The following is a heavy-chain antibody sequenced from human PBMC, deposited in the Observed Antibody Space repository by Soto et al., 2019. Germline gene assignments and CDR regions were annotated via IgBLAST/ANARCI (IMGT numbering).Heavy chain of an antibody. J-gene: IGHJ3*02. D-gene: IGHD6-19*01. CDR1: GGAFSSSA. V-gene: IGHV1-69*06. CDR2: VFPMYDTP. Sequence: QVQLVQSGAEVRTAGSSVRVSCKASGGAFSSSAISWVRQAPGHGLEWVGGVFPMYDTPNYAQKFQGRVSISADKSTTTAFMELNSRTSEDTAVYFCAAEWGNRPVAGSEAFHIWGQGTVVSVS. CDR3: AAEWGNRPVAGSEAFHI.